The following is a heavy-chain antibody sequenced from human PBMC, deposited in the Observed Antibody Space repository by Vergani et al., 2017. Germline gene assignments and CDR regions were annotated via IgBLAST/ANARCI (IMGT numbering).Heavy chain of an antibody. CDR3: ASFSSSTFDY. CDR2: IYYSGST. D-gene: IGHD6-13*01. V-gene: IGHV4-59*01. CDR1: GGSISSYY. J-gene: IGHJ4*02. Sequence: QVQQQESGPGLVKPSETLSLTCTVSGGSISSYYWSWIRQPPGKGLEWIGYIYYSGSTNYNPSLKSRVTISVDTSKNQFSLKLSSVTAADTAVYYCASFSSSTFDYWGQGTLVTVSS.